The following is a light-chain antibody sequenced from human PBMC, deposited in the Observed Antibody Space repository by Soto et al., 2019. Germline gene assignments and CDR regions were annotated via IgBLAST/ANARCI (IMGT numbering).Light chain of an antibody. CDR2: AAS. J-gene: IGKJ3*01. CDR3: QKYNSVHFT. CDR1: QGISNY. Sequence: DIQMTQSPSSLSASVGDRVTITCRASQGISNYLAWYQQKPGKVPKLLIYAASTLQSGVPSRFSASGSGTYFTLTISSLQPEDVATYYCQKYNSVHFTFAPGTKVEIK. V-gene: IGKV1-27*01.